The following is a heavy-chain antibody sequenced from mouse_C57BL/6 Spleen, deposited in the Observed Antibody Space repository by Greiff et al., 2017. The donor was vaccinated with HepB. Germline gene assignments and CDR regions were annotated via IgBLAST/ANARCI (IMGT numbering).Heavy chain of an antibody. V-gene: IGHV5-15*01. J-gene: IGHJ3*01. D-gene: IGHD1-1*01. Sequence: EVMLVESGGGLVQPGGSLKLSCAASGFTFSDYGMAWVRQAPRKGLEWVAFISNLAYSIYYADTVTGRFTISRENAKNTLYLEISSLRSEDTAMYYCARQGDYYGSSPFFAYWGQGTLVTVSA. CDR1: GFTFSDYG. CDR3: ARQGDYYGSSPFFAY. CDR2: ISNLAYSI.